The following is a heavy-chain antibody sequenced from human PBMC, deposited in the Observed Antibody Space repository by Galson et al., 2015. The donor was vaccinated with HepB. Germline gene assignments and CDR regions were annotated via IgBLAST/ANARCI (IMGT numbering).Heavy chain of an antibody. CDR3: ARVAYDILTGPRGGDAFDI. CDR2: IIPILGIA. CDR1: GGTFSSYT. Sequence: SVKVSCKASGGTFSSYTISWVRQAPGQGLEWMGGIIPILGIANYAQKFQGRVTITADKPTSTAYMELSSLRSEDTAVYYCARVAYDILTGPRGGDAFDIWGQGTMVTVSS. J-gene: IGHJ3*02. V-gene: IGHV1-69*10. D-gene: IGHD3-9*01.